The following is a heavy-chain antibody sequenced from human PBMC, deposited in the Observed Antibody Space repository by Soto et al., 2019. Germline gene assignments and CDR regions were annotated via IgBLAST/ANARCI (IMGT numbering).Heavy chain of an antibody. J-gene: IGHJ4*02. Sequence: QITLKESGPTLVQPTQTLTLTCTFSGFSLSASGVGVGWIRQPPGKALEWLALIYWDDEKRYSPSLRSRLTITKDTSXNQXXLTXXXXXXXXXXXXXXXXXXXXXXXXXXXXXWGQGTLVTVSS. CDR3: XXXXXXXXXXXXXXX. V-gene: IGHV2-5*02. CDR2: IYWDDEK. CDR1: GFSLSASGVG.